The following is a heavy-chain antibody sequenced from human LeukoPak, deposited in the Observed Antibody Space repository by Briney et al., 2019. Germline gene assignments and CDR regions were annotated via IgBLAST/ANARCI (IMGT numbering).Heavy chain of an antibody. CDR2: IWYDGSNK. V-gene: IGHV3-33*01. J-gene: IGHJ3*02. D-gene: IGHD1-26*01. Sequence: PGGSLRLSCAASGFTFSSYGMRWVRQAPGKGLEWVAVIWYDGSNKYYADSVKGRFTISRDNSKNTLYLQMNGLRAEDTAGYYCARGRKELLVWPRALAEYAFDIWGQGT. CDR3: ARGRKELLVWPRALAEYAFDI. CDR1: GFTFSSYG.